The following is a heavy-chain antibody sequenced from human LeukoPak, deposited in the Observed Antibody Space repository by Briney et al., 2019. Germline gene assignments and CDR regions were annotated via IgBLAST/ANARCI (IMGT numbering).Heavy chain of an antibody. CDR1: GFTFNDYF. CDR3: AKAGDRTYFYYMDV. D-gene: IGHD7-27*01. J-gene: IGHJ6*03. V-gene: IGHV3-23*01. Sequence: GGSLRLSCAASGFTFNDYFMSWVRQAPGKGLEWVSGISGSGGSTYYADSVKGRFTISRDNSKNTLYLQMNSLRAEDTAVYYCAKAGDRTYFYYMDVWGKGTTVTVSS. CDR2: ISGSGGST.